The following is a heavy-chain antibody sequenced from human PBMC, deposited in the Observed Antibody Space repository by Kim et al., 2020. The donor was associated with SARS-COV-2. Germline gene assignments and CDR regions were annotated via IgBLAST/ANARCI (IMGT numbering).Heavy chain of an antibody. CDR3: AKDIVVVPAAKGHYYYGMDV. CDR2: ISGDGGST. V-gene: IGHV3-43*02. D-gene: IGHD2-2*01. J-gene: IGHJ6*02. CDR1: GFTFDDYA. Sequence: GGSLRLSCAASGFTFDDYAMHWVRQAPGKGLEWVSLISGDGGSTYYADSVKGRFTISRDNSKNSLYLQMNSLRTEDTALYYCAKDIVVVPAAKGHYYYGMDVWGQGTTVTVSS.